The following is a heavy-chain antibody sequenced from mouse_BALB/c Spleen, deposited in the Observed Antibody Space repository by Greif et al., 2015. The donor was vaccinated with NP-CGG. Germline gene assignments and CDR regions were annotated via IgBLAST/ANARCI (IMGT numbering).Heavy chain of an antibody. CDR3: ARDRYDVAMDY. CDR1: GFTFSSYA. Sequence: EVKLVESGGGLVKPGGSLKLSCAASGFTFSSYAMSWVRQTPEKRLEWVASISSGGSTYYPDSVKGRFTISRDTARNILYLQMSSLRSEDTAMYYCARDRYDVAMDYWGQGTSVTVSS. CDR2: ISSGGST. J-gene: IGHJ4*01. V-gene: IGHV5-6-5*01. D-gene: IGHD2-14*01.